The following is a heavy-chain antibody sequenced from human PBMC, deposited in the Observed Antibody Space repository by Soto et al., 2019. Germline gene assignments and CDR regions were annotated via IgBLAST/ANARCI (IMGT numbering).Heavy chain of an antibody. J-gene: IGHJ4*02. CDR2: MNPNSGNT. CDR3: ARNLPEAAMVDY. Sequence: QVQLVQSGAEVKKPGASVKVSCKASGYTFTNYDINWVRQATGQGLEWMGWMNPNSGNTGYAQKFQGRVTMPRDTSISTAYMELSSLRSEDTAVYFCARNLPEAAMVDYWGQGTLVTVST. D-gene: IGHD5-18*01. CDR1: GYTFTNYD. V-gene: IGHV1-8*01.